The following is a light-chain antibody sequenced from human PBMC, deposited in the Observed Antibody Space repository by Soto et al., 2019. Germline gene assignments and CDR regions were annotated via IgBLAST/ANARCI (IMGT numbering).Light chain of an antibody. Sequence: EIVLTQSPGTLSLSPGESAALSCRASQSVTSDYLVWYRQKPGQAPRLLIYAISSRAAGIPDRFSGSGSGTDFTLTITRLEPEYSAVYYCQQHSSSPWTFGQGTRVEV. V-gene: IGKV3-20*01. CDR2: AIS. J-gene: IGKJ1*01. CDR1: QSVTSDY. CDR3: QQHSSSPWT.